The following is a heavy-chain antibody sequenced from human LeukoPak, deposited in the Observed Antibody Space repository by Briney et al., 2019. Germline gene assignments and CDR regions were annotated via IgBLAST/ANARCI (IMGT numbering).Heavy chain of an antibody. CDR3: ARAGGRAAQAIPGNY. Sequence: WGTLRLSCAASGFTFSSYAMHWVRQAPGKGLEWGAVISYDGSNKYYADSVKGRFTISRDNSKNTLYLQMNSLRAEDTAVYYCARAGGRAAQAIPGNYWGQGTLVTVSS. V-gene: IGHV3-30-3*01. CDR2: ISYDGSNK. D-gene: IGHD6-6*01. CDR1: GFTFSSYA. J-gene: IGHJ4*02.